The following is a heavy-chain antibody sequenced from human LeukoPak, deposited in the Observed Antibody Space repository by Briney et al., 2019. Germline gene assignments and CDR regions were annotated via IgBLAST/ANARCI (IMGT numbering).Heavy chain of an antibody. D-gene: IGHD3-3*01. CDR1: GYSFPNYW. CDR3: ARSSWDSMGYYDFWSGYPKYNWFDP. CDR2: IYPGDSDT. J-gene: IGHJ5*02. Sequence: KPGESLKISCKASGYSFPNYWIGWVRQMPGKGLEWMGIIYPGDSDTRYSPSFQGQVTISADKSISTAYLQWSSLKASDTAMYYCARSSWDSMGYYDFWSGYPKYNWFDPWGQGTLVTVSS. V-gene: IGHV5-51*01.